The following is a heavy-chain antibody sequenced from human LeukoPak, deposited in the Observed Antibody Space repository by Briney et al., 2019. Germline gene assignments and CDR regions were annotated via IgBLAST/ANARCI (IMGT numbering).Heavy chain of an antibody. CDR2: ISSNGGRT. V-gene: IGHV3-64*01. J-gene: IGHJ6*02. CDR1: GFRFSSYG. Sequence: GGSLRLSCAASGFRFSSYGMHWVRQVPGKGLECVSDISSNGGRTYYANSVKDRFSISRDNSKNTLYLQMGSLRGEDMGVYYCARGKQLVPGTYFDYYYYGMDVWGQGTSVTVSS. CDR3: ARGKQLVPGTYFDYYYYGMDV. D-gene: IGHD6-13*01.